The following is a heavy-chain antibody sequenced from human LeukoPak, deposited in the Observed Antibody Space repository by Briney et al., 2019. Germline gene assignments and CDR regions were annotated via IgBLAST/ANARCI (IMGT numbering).Heavy chain of an antibody. CDR2: INPSGGST. CDR1: GYTFTSYY. D-gene: IGHD2-15*01. CDR3: ALAATPTPDFDY. V-gene: IGHV1-46*01. J-gene: IGHJ4*02. Sequence: ASVKVSCKASGYTFTSYYMHWVRQAPGQGLEWMGIINPSGGSTSYAQKFQGRVTMTRDTSTSTVYMELSSLRSEDTAVYYCALAATPTPDFDYWGQGTLVTVSS.